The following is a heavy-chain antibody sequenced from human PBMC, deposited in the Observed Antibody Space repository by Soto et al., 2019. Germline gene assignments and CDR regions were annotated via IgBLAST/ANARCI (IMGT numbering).Heavy chain of an antibody. CDR1: GFTFSSYG. V-gene: IGHV3-30*18. J-gene: IGHJ5*02. CDR3: AKDLKAAAGNNWFDP. D-gene: IGHD6-13*01. CDR2: ISYDGSNK. Sequence: GGSQRLSCAASGFTFSSYGMHWVRQAPGKGLEWVAVISYDGSNKYYADSVKGRFTISRDNSKNTLYLQMNSLRAEDTAVYYCAKDLKAAAGNNWFDPWGQGTLVTVSS.